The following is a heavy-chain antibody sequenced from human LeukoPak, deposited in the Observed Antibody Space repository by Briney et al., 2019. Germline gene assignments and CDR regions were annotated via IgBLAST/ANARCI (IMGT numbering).Heavy chain of an antibody. CDR3: ASTQRGDYFDY. Sequence: GGTLRLSCAASGFTASSNYMSWVRQAPGKGLEWVSVIYSGGSTYYADSVKGRFTISRDNSKNTLYLQMNSLRAEDTAVYYCASTQRGDYFDYWGQGTLVTVSS. D-gene: IGHD2-15*01. CDR1: GFTASSNY. J-gene: IGHJ4*02. CDR2: IYSGGST. V-gene: IGHV3-66*01.